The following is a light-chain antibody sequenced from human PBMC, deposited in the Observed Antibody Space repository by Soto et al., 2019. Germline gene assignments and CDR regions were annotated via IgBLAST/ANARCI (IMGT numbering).Light chain of an antibody. CDR2: SNN. CDR3: AAWDDSLNARV. J-gene: IGLJ3*02. CDR1: SSNIGSNT. V-gene: IGLV1-44*01. Sequence: QSVLTQPPSASGTPGQRVTISCSGSSSNIGSNTVNWYQQLPGTAPKLLIYSNNQRPSGVPDRFSGSKSGTSAYLAISGLQSEEEADYYCAAWDDSLNARVFGGGTKLTVL.